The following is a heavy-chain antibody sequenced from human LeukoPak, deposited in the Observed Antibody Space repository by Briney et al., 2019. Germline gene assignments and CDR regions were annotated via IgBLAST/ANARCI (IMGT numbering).Heavy chain of an antibody. J-gene: IGHJ4*02. CDR3: ARTALYGSAQGAFDY. Sequence: ASETLSLTCAVYGGSFSGYYWSWIRQPPGKGLEWIGEINHSGSTNYNPSLKSRVTISVDTSKNQFSLKLSSVTAADTAVYYCARTALYGSAQGAFDYWGQGTLVTVSS. V-gene: IGHV4-34*01. CDR1: GGSFSGYY. CDR2: INHSGST. D-gene: IGHD3-10*01.